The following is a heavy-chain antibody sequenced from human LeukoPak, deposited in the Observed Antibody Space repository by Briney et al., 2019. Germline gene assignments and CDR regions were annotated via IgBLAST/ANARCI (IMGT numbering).Heavy chain of an antibody. CDR1: GYTFTSYY. D-gene: IGHD3-22*01. V-gene: IGHV7-4-1*02. CDR3: AREGYDSSGYYPLDFDY. CDR2: INTNTGNP. J-gene: IGHJ4*02. Sequence: GASVKVSCKASGYTFTSYYMHWVRQAPGQGLEWMGWINTNTGNPTYAQGFTGRFVFSLDTSVSTAYLQISSLKAEDTAVYYCAREGYDSSGYYPLDFDYWGQGTLVTVSS.